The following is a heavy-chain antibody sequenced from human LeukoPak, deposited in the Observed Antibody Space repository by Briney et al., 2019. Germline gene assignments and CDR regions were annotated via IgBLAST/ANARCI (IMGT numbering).Heavy chain of an antibody. CDR2: ISYDGSNE. Sequence: GGSLRLSCAASGFTFSSYAIHWVRQAPGKGLEWVAVISYDGSNEYFADSVKGRFTISRDNSKNTLYLQMNSLRAEDTAVYYCARDLGRAWALLGGYFDYWGQGTLVTVSS. CDR1: GFTFSSYA. V-gene: IGHV3-30-3*01. D-gene: IGHD7-27*01. CDR3: ARDLGRAWALLGGYFDY. J-gene: IGHJ4*02.